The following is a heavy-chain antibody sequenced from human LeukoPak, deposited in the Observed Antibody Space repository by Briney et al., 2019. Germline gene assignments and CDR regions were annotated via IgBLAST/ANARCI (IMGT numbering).Heavy chain of an antibody. CDR1: GGSISSYY. J-gene: IGHJ4*02. CDR3: ASDYYDSSGYYGGLDY. D-gene: IGHD3-22*01. Sequence: SETLSLTCTVSGGSISSYYWGWIRQPPGKGLEWIGSIYYSGSTYYNPSLKSRVTISVDTSKNQFSLKLSSVTAADTAVYYCASDYYDSSGYYGGLDYWGQGTPVTVSS. CDR2: IYYSGST. V-gene: IGHV4-39*01.